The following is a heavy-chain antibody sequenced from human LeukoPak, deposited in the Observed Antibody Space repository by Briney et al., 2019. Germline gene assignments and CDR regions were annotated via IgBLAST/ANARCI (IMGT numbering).Heavy chain of an antibody. D-gene: IGHD3-22*01. CDR2: IIPIFGTA. V-gene: IGHV1-69*13. Sequence: ASVKVSCKASGGTFSSYAISWVRQAPGQGLEWMGGIIPIFGTANYAQKSQGRVTITADESTSTAYMELSSLRSEDTAVYYCARAGDGYYDSSGYYYWGQGTLVTVSS. CDR1: GGTFSSYA. J-gene: IGHJ4*02. CDR3: ARAGDGYYDSSGYYY.